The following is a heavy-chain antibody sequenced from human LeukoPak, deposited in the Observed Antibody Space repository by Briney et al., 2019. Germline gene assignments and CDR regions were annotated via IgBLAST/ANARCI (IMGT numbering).Heavy chain of an antibody. Sequence: PSETLSLTCTVSGVPISSSSYYWGWIRQPPGKGLEWVGSIYHSGSTYYNPSLKSRVTISADTSKSQFSLKLSSVTAADTADYYCARHQSTYPFDYWGQGTLVTVSS. CDR1: GVPISSSSYY. CDR3: ARHQSTYPFDY. D-gene: IGHD2-2*01. J-gene: IGHJ4*02. V-gene: IGHV4-39*01. CDR2: IYHSGST.